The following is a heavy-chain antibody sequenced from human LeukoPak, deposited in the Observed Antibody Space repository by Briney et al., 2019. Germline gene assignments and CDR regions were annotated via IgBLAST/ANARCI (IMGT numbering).Heavy chain of an antibody. CDR3: ARGTAVAGIDY. CDR1: AGSISSYY. J-gene: IGHJ4*02. D-gene: IGHD6-19*01. Sequence: PSETLSLTCTVSAGSISSYYWNWIRQPPGKGLEWIGYIYYSGITNYNPSLKSRVTISVGTSKSQFSLKLTSATAADTAVYYCARGTAVAGIDYWGQGTLVTVSS. V-gene: IGHV4-59*01. CDR2: IYYSGIT.